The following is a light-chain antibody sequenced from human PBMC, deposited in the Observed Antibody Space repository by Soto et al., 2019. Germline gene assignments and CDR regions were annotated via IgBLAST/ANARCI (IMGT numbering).Light chain of an antibody. J-gene: IGLJ1*01. CDR1: SSDVGNYNL. CDR2: EVN. CDR3: CSYAGSSTLYV. V-gene: IGLV2-23*02. Sequence: QSALTQPASVSGSPGQSITISCTGTSSDVGNYNLVSWYQQHPGKAPKLMIYEVNKRPSGVSNRFSGSKSGNTASLTISGLQAEDEADYYCCSYAGSSTLYVFGPGTKVTVL.